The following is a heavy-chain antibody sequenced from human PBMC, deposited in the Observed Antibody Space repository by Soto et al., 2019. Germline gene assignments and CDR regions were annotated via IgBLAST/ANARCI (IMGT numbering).Heavy chain of an antibody. V-gene: IGHV1-18*01. J-gene: IGHJ3*01. Sequence: QVQLVQSGGEVKKPGASVKVSCKASGYTFTSNGITWVRQAPGQGLEWMGWISAYNGNTNYAQKFQGRATMTTDTSTSTAYMELRSLRFDDTAVYYCASAVLTSLTNDAFDVWGQGTMVTVSS. CDR2: ISAYNGNT. CDR3: ASAVLTSLTNDAFDV. CDR1: GYTFTSNG. D-gene: IGHD4-17*01.